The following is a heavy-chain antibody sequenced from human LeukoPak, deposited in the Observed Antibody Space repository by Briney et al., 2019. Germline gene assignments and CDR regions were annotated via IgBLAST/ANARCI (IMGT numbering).Heavy chain of an antibody. Sequence: GGSLRLSCEASGFTFSSYAMSWVRQAPGKGQEWVSAISGSGGSTYYADSVKGRFTISRDNSKNTLYLQMNSLRAEDTAVYYCAKDHGGLVYLDYWGQGTLVTVSS. CDR1: GFTFSSYA. D-gene: IGHD3-16*01. J-gene: IGHJ4*02. CDR3: AKDHGGLVYLDY. V-gene: IGHV3-23*01. CDR2: ISGSGGST.